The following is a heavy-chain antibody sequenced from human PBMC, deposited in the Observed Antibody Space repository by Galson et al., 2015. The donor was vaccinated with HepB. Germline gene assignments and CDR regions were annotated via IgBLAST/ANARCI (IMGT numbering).Heavy chain of an antibody. CDR3: ARGRVSLDF. CDR1: GFAFSRYG. V-gene: IGHV3-7*04. D-gene: IGHD6-13*01. Sequence: SLRLSCAASGFAFSRYGMSWIRQAPGKGLECVANIMEDGSVKYYVDSVRGRFTISRDNAKNSLYLQVNSLTADDTAVYYCARGRVSLDFWGQGTLVTVSS. J-gene: IGHJ4*02. CDR2: IMEDGSVK.